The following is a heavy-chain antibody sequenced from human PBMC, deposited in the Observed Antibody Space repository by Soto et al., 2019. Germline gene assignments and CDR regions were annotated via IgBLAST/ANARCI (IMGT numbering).Heavy chain of an antibody. Sequence: QVQLVQSGAEVKKPGSSVKVSCKASGGTFSSYAISWVRQAPGQGLEWMGGIIPIFGTANYAQKFQGRVTITADESTSTAYMELSSLRSEDTAVYYCTGHVITMIVVVTPRHYYYYGMDVWGQGTTVTVSS. CDR2: IIPIFGTA. D-gene: IGHD3-22*01. J-gene: IGHJ6*02. V-gene: IGHV1-69*01. CDR3: TGHVITMIVVVTPRHYYYYGMDV. CDR1: GGTFSSYA.